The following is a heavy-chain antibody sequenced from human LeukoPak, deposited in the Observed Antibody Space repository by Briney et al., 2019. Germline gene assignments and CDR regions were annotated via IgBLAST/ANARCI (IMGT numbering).Heavy chain of an antibody. CDR2: IYHSGST. D-gene: IGHD3-10*01. Sequence: PSETLSLTCTVSGYSISSGYYWSWIRQPPGKGLEWIGYIYHSGSTYYNPSLKSRVTISVDRSKNQFSLKLSSVTAADTAVYYCARAQLLWFGESWFDPWGQGTLVTVSS. V-gene: IGHV4-38-2*02. CDR1: GYSISSGYY. CDR3: ARAQLLWFGESWFDP. J-gene: IGHJ5*02.